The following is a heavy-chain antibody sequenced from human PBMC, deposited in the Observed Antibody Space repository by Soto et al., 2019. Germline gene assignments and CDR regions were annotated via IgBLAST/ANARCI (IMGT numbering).Heavy chain of an antibody. CDR2: IYYSGST. CDR3: ARRWGGTFDP. J-gene: IGHJ5*02. CDR1: GGSISSYY. D-gene: IGHD2-21*01. V-gene: IGHV4-59*01. Sequence: SETLSLTCTVSGGSISSYYWSWIRQPPGKGLEWIGYIYYSGSTNYNPSLKSRVTISVDTSKNQFSLKLSSVTAADTAVYYCARRWGGTFDPWGQGTLVTVSS.